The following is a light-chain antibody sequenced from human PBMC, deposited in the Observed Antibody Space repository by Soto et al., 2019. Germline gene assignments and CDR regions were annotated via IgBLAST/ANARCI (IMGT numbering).Light chain of an antibody. J-gene: IGLJ2*01. CDR3: CSYASSTTDVI. V-gene: IGLV2-23*02. Sequence: QSVLTQPASVSGSPGQSITISCTGTNSDVGRYNLVSWYQQRPGQAPQVLIYEVTKRPSGVSDRFSGSKSGNTASLTISGLQAEDEGEYFCCSYASSTTDVIFGGGTKLTVL. CDR1: NSDVGRYNL. CDR2: EVT.